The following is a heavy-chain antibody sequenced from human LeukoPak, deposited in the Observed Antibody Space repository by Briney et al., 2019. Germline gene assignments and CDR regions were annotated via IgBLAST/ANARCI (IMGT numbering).Heavy chain of an antibody. Sequence: PSETLSLTCAVSGGSISSSNWWSWVRPPPGKGLEWIGEIYHSGSTNYNPSLKSRVTISVDKSKNQFSLKLSSVTAADTAVYYCARLTYYYDSSGYYPRFFDFWGQGTLVTVSS. J-gene: IGHJ4*02. CDR3: ARLTYYYDSSGYYPRFFDF. CDR1: GGSISSSNW. V-gene: IGHV4-4*02. D-gene: IGHD3-22*01. CDR2: IYHSGST.